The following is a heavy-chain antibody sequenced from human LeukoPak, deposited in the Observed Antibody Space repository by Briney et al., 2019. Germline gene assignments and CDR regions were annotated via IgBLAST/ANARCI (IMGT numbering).Heavy chain of an antibody. CDR1: GFTFSSYA. V-gene: IGHV3-23*01. CDR2: ISGSGGST. CDR3: AWLARGQLCFEHWH. J-gene: IGHJ1*01. D-gene: IGHD3/OR15-3a*01. Sequence: GGSLRLSCAASGFTFSSYAMSWVRQAPGKGLEWVSAISGSGGSTYYADSVKGRFTISRDNSKNTLYLQMNSLRAEDTAVYYCAWLARGQLCFEHWHWGQGTLVTVSS.